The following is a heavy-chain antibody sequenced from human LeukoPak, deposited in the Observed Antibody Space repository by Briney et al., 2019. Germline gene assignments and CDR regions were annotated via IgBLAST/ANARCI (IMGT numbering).Heavy chain of an antibody. Sequence: SETLSLTCTVSGGSISSGGYYWSWIRQHPGKGLEWIVYIYYSGSTYYNPSLKSRVTISVDTSKNQFSLKLSSVTAADTAVYYCARGYRYCSGGSCHNWFDPWGQGTLVTVSS. CDR1: GGSISSGGYY. CDR2: IYYSGST. J-gene: IGHJ5*02. D-gene: IGHD2-15*01. CDR3: ARGYRYCSGGSCHNWFDP. V-gene: IGHV4-31*03.